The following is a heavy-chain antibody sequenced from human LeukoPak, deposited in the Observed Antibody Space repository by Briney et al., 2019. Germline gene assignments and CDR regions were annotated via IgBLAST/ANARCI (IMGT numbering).Heavy chain of an antibody. Sequence: GGSLRLSCAVAGITLSNYGMSGVRQAPGKGREWVAGISDSGGRTNYADSVKGRFTISRDNPKNTIYLQMNSLRAEGTAVYFCAKRGVVIRVILVGFHKEAYYFDSWGQGALVTVSS. J-gene: IGHJ4*02. CDR3: AKRGVVIRVILVGFHKEAYYFDS. CDR2: ISDSGGRT. CDR1: GITLSNYG. V-gene: IGHV3-23*01. D-gene: IGHD3-22*01.